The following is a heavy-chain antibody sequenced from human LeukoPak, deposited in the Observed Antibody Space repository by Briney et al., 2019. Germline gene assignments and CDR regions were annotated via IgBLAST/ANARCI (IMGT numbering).Heavy chain of an antibody. V-gene: IGHV4-39*01. CDR1: GGSISSSSYY. CDR3: ARLAAGISDY. CDR2: IYYSGST. D-gene: IGHD3-10*01. J-gene: IGHJ4*02. Sequence: KTSETLSLTCTVSGGSISSSSYYWGWIRQPPGKGLEWIGSIYYSGSTYYNPSLKSRVTISVDTSKNQFSLKLSSVTAADTAVYYCARLAAGISDYWGQGTLVTVSS.